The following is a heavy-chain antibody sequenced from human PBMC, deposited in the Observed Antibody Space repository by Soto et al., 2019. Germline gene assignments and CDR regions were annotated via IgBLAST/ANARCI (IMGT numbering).Heavy chain of an antibody. CDR1: GFTFDDYA. J-gene: IGHJ6*02. CDR2: ISWNSGSI. CDR3: AKDRGGYYVWGSYRLKGMDV. V-gene: IGHV3-9*01. D-gene: IGHD3-16*02. Sequence: EVQLVESGGGLVQPGRSLRLSCAASGFTFDDYAMHWVRQAPGKGLEWVSGISWNSGSIGYADSVKGRFTISRDNAKNSLYLQMNSLRAEDTALYYCAKDRGGYYVWGSYRLKGMDVWGQGTTVTVSS.